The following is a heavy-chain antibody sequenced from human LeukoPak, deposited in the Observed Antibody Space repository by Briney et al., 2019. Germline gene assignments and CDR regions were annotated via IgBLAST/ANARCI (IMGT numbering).Heavy chain of an antibody. CDR3: ARLPLRSHFDY. CDR1: GGSISSYY. V-gene: IGHV4-59*08. J-gene: IGHJ4*02. CDR2: IFYSGST. Sequence: SETLSLTCTVSGGSISSYYWSWIRQPPGKGLEWIAYIFYSGSTNYNPSLKSRVTISVDTSKNQFSLKLSSVTAADTAVYYCARLPLRSHFDYWGQGTLVTVSS.